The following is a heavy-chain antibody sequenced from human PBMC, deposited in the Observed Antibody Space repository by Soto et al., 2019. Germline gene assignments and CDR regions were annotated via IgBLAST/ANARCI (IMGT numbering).Heavy chain of an antibody. CDR3: ARDLPPVAANGGGY. CDR2: ISYDGSNK. Sequence: GKGLAWVAVISYDGSNKYYADSVKGRFTISREHSKNTLYLQMQSLRAADTAVYYCARDLPPVAANGGGYWGQGPLVTVAS. J-gene: IGHJ4*02. V-gene: IGHV3-30-3*01. D-gene: IGHD2-15*01.